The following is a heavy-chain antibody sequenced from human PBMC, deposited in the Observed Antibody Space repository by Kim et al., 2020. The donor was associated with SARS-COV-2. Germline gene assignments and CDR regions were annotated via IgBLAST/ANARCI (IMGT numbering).Heavy chain of an antibody. CDR3: ARGRGYCSGGSCYHYFDY. V-gene: IGHV4-34*01. Sequence: KRRVDISVDKSKNQFSLKLSSVTAADTAVYYCARGRGYCSGGSCYHYFDYWGQGTLVTVSS. D-gene: IGHD2-15*01. J-gene: IGHJ4*02.